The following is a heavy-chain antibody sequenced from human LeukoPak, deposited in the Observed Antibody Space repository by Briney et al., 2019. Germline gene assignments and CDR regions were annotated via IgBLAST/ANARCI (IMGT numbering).Heavy chain of an antibody. CDR1: GYTFTSYY. Sequence: ASVKVSCKASGYTFTSYYMHWVRQAPGQGLEWMGIINPSGGSTSYAQKFQGRVTMTRDTSTSTVYMELSSLRSEDTAVYYCAREGNSDFWSGYYGIWGQGTMVTVSS. V-gene: IGHV1-46*01. J-gene: IGHJ3*02. CDR2: INPSGGST. D-gene: IGHD3-3*01. CDR3: AREGNSDFWSGYYGI.